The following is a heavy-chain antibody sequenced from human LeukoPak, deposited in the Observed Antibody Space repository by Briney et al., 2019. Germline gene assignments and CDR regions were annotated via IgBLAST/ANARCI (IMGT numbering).Heavy chain of an antibody. CDR2: IYYSGST. CDR3: AISNYGSGSYYT. Sequence: SETLSLTCIVSGGSLSNYYWSWLRQPPGKGLEWIGFIYYSGSTNYNPSLKSRVTISIDTSKKQFSLKLSSVTAADTAVYYCAISNYGSGSYYTWGQGTLVTVSS. CDR1: GGSLSNYY. D-gene: IGHD3-10*01. J-gene: IGHJ5*02. V-gene: IGHV4-59*01.